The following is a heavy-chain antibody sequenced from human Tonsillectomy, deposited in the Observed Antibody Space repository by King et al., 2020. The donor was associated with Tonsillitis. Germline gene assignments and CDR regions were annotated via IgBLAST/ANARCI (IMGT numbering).Heavy chain of an antibody. CDR3: AGDGSGSYYPARYFDL. D-gene: IGHD1-26*01. Sequence: VQLVESGGGLVQPGGSLRLSCAASGFTFTNDWMTWVRLAPGQGLEWVANIRQDGSDKYYVDSVKGRFTIASDNAGNSVYLQMTRLSAEDTAVYYCAGDGSGSYYPARYFDLWGRGTMVTVSS. V-gene: IGHV3-7*01. J-gene: IGHJ2*01. CDR1: GFTFTNDW. CDR2: IRQDGSDK.